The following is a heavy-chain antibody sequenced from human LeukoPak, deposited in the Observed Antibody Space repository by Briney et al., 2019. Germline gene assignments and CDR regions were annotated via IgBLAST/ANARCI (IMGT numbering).Heavy chain of an antibody. J-gene: IGHJ3*02. Sequence: PSETLSLTCAVYGGSFSDYYWSWIRHPPGKGLEWIGEINHSGSTNYNPSLKSRVTISVDPSKNQFSLNLSSVTAADTAVYYCARILSPPAFDIWGQGTMVTVSS. CDR1: GGSFSDYY. CDR2: INHSGST. V-gene: IGHV4-34*01. D-gene: IGHD2-8*02. CDR3: ARILSPPAFDI.